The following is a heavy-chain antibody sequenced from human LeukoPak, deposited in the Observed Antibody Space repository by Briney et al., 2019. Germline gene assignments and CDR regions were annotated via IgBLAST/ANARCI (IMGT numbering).Heavy chain of an antibody. CDR1: GFTFSSFA. J-gene: IGHJ4*02. V-gene: IGHV3-64*02. CDR2: ISSNGGST. Sequence: GGSLRLSCAASGFTFSSFAIHWVRQAPGKGLEYVSAISSNGGSTYYADSVKDRFTISRDNSKNTLYLQMGSLRDEDMAVYCCARIIGAAGTRYFDYWGQGTRVTVSS. D-gene: IGHD6-13*01. CDR3: ARIIGAAGTRYFDY.